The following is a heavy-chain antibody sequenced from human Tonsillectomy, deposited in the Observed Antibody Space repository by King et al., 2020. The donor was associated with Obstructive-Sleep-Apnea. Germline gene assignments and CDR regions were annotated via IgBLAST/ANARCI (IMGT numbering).Heavy chain of an antibody. J-gene: IGHJ4*02. CDR1: GGSVSSTTHY. CDR2: IYYSGNT. CDR3: ARVVAITADYNFDY. V-gene: IGHV4-39*07. Sequence: QLQESGPGLVKPSETLSLRCTVSGGSVSSTTHYWGWIRQPPGKGLEWIGSIYYSGNTYYNPSLKSRITISVDTSKTQFSLNLSSVTAADTAMYYCARVVAITADYNFDYWGRGTLVTVSS. D-gene: IGHD6-13*01.